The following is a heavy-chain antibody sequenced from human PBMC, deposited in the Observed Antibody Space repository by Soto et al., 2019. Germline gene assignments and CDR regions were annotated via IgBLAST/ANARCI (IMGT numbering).Heavy chain of an antibody. J-gene: IGHJ5*02. Sequence: EASVKVSCKASGYTFTSYYMHWVRQAPGQGLEWMGIINPSGGSTSYAQKFQGRVTMTRDTSTSTVYMELSSLRSEDTAVYYCARASSDIVLVPAANNWFDPWGQGTLVTVSS. D-gene: IGHD2-2*01. CDR1: GYTFTSYY. CDR3: ARASSDIVLVPAANNWFDP. V-gene: IGHV1-46*01. CDR2: INPSGGST.